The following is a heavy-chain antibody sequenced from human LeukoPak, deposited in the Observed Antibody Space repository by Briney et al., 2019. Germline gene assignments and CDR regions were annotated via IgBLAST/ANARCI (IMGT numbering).Heavy chain of an antibody. V-gene: IGHV1-8*03. Sequence: ASVKVSCKASGYTFTRYDINWVRQATGQGLEWMGWMNPKSGNTGHAQKFEGRVTISTDTSASTAYMELSSLRSEDTAVYYCASGDGYNYYWGQGTLVTVSS. CDR1: GYTFTRYD. D-gene: IGHD5-24*01. CDR3: ASGDGYNYY. CDR2: MNPKSGNT. J-gene: IGHJ4*02.